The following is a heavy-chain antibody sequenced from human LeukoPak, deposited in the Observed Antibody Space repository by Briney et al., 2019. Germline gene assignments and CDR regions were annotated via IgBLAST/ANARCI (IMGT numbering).Heavy chain of an antibody. V-gene: IGHV3-48*03. CDR1: GFTFSSYE. D-gene: IGHD6-13*01. J-gene: IGHJ6*03. Sequence: PGGSLRLSCAASGFTFSSYEMNWVRQAPGKGLEWVSYISSSGSTIYYADSVKGRFTISSDNAKNSLYLQMNSLRAEDTAVYYCARKSAAEYYYYYYMDVWGKGTTVTVSS. CDR3: ARKSAAEYYYYYYMDV. CDR2: ISSSGSTI.